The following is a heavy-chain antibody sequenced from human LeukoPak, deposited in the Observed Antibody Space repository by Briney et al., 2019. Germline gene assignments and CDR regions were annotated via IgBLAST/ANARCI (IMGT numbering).Heavy chain of an antibody. V-gene: IGHV3-48*03. CDR1: GFDFSAYE. CDR2: FAGSDTTT. CDR3: AREIIAGAFDS. D-gene: IGHD4/OR15-4a*01. Sequence: GGSLRLSCAASGFDFSAYEMNWVRQAPGKGLEWVAYFAGSDTTTYYADSVKGRFTISRDNARNSLYLQMNSLRAEDTAVYYCAREIIAGAFDSWGQGTLVTVSS. J-gene: IGHJ4*02.